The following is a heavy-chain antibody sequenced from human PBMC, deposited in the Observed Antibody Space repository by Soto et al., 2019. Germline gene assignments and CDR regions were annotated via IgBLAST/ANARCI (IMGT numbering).Heavy chain of an antibody. CDR2: IYHSVST. CDR3: ARVPAY. J-gene: IGHJ4*02. CDR1: GGSISSGGYS. Sequence: SETLSLTCAVSGGSISSGGYSWSWIRQPPGQGLEWIAYIYHSVSTYYNPSLKSRVTISVDRSKNQFSLKLSSVTAADTAVYYCARVPAYWGQGTLVTVS. V-gene: IGHV4-30-2*01.